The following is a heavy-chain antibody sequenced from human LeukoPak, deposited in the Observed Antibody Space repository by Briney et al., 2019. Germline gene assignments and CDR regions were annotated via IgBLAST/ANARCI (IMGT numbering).Heavy chain of an antibody. CDR1: GGSMSTYY. V-gene: IGHV4-59*01. CDR3: AGMRITTPTVRTLDY. CDR2: IYYTGST. Sequence: SETLSLTCTVSGGSMSTYYWTWMRQPPGKGLEWIGFIYYTGSTNYNPSLKSRVTISVDTSKNQFSLKLSSVTAADTAVYYCAGMRITTPTVRTLDYWGQGTLVTVSS. D-gene: IGHD1-14*01. J-gene: IGHJ4*02.